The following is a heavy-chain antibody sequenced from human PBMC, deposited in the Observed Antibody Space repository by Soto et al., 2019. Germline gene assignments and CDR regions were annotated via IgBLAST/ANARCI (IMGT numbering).Heavy chain of an antibody. CDR1: GFTFSSYG. CDR2: ISYDGSNK. J-gene: IGHJ4*02. CDR3: AKDRYGSSWYLDY. V-gene: IGHV3-30*18. Sequence: GGSLRLSCAASGFTFSSYGMHWVRQAPGKGLEWVAVISYDGSNKYYADSVKGRFTISRDNSKNTLYLQMNSLRAEDTAVYYCAKDRYGSSWYLDYWGQGTLVTVSS. D-gene: IGHD6-13*01.